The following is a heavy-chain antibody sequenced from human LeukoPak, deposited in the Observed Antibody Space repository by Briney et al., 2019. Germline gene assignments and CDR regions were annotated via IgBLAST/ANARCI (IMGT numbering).Heavy chain of an antibody. CDR2: MYTSGST. CDR3: ARLRVVVVPAAMVDYYNYYYMDV. J-gene: IGHJ6*03. Sequence: SETLSLTCTVSGGSISSYYWSWIRQPPGKGLEWIGYMYTSGSTNYNPSLKSRVTISVDTSKNQFSLKLSSVTAADTAVYYCARLRVVVVPAAMVDYYNYYYMDVWGKGTTVTVSS. V-gene: IGHV4-4*09. CDR1: GGSISSYY. D-gene: IGHD2-2*01.